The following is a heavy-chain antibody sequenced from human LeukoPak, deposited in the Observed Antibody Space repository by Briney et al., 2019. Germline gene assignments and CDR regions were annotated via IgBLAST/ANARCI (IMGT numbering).Heavy chain of an antibody. Sequence: GGSLRLSCAASGFTFSSYSMNWVRQAPGEGLEWVSSISSSSSYIYYADSVKGRFTISRDNAKNSLYLQMNSLRAEDTAVYYCARTAISLNFDYWGQGTLVTVSS. J-gene: IGHJ4*02. CDR3: ARTAISLNFDY. CDR1: GFTFSSYS. CDR2: ISSSSSYI. V-gene: IGHV3-21*01. D-gene: IGHD5-18*01.